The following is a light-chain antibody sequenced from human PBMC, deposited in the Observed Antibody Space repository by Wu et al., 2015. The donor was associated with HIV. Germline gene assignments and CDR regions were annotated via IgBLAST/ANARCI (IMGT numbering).Light chain of an antibody. J-gene: IGKJ4*01. CDR2: ATS. CDR1: QGISKS. V-gene: IGKV1-NL1*01. Sequence: DIQMTQSPSSLSASVGDRVTITCRASQGISKSLAWYQQKPGKAPKLLLYATSRLKSGVPSRFSGSGSVTDYTLTISSLQPEDFVTYYCQQYYSTPLTFGGGTKVEIK. CDR3: QQYYSTPLT.